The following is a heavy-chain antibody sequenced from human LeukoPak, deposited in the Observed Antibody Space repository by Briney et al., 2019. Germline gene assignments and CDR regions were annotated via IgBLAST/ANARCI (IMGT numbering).Heavy chain of an antibody. CDR1: GYTFTGYY. V-gene: IGHV1-2*02. CDR3: ARVDSSGYYYEAGAY. CDR2: INPNSGGT. D-gene: IGHD3-22*01. Sequence: GASVKVSCKASGYTFTGYYMHWVRQAPGQGLEWMGWINPNSGGTNYAQKFQGRVTMTRDTSISTAYMELSRLRSDDTAVYYCARVDSSGYYYEAGAYWGQGTLVTVSS. J-gene: IGHJ4*02.